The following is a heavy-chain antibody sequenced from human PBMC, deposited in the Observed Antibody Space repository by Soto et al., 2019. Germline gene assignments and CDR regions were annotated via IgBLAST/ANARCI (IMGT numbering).Heavy chain of an antibody. Sequence: SETLSLTCTVSGGSISNYYCNWIRQPAGKGLEWIGRIDTSGSTNYNPSLKSRVTMSVDTSKQEFSLKLSSVTAADTALYYCARGGQELWSGPCNYWGRGALVTVS. CDR3: ARGGQELWSGPCNY. CDR2: IDTSGST. V-gene: IGHV4-4*07. CDR1: GGSISNYY. J-gene: IGHJ4*02. D-gene: IGHD3-3*01.